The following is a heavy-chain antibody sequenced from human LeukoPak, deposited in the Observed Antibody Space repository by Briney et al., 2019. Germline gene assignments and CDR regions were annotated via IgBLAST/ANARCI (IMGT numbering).Heavy chain of an antibody. V-gene: IGHV3-23*01. Sequence: TGGSLRLSCAASGFTFSSYAMSWVRQAPGKGLEWVSAISGSGGSTYYADSVKGRFTISRDNSKNTLYLQMNSLRAEDTAVYYCAKDTPQPRGWYLDFDYWGQGTLVTVSS. CDR1: GFTFSSYA. CDR2: ISGSGGST. CDR3: AKDTPQPRGWYLDFDY. D-gene: IGHD6-19*01. J-gene: IGHJ4*02.